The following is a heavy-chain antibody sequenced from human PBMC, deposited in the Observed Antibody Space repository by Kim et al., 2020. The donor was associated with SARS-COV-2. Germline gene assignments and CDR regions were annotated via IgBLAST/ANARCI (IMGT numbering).Heavy chain of an antibody. CDR1: GFTFSSYW. CDR2: IKQGGGGK. J-gene: IGHJ4*02. V-gene: IGHV3-7*03. CDR3: ARDPQVGATTHFDY. Sequence: GGSLRLSCAASGFTFSSYWMSWVRQAPGKGLEWVANIKQGGGGKYYVDSVKGRFTISRDNAKNSLYLQMNSLRAEDTAVYYCARDPQVGATTHFDYWGQGTLVTVSS. D-gene: IGHD1-26*01.